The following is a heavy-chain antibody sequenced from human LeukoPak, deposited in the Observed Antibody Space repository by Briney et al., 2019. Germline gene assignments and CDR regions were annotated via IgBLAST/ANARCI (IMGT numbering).Heavy chain of an antibody. V-gene: IGHV3-21*01. D-gene: IGHD1/OR15-1a*01. CDR3: ARGGTGTTGTRGDY. Sequence: GGSLRLSCEASGFTFSSYSMNWVRQAPGKGLEWVSSISSSSSYIYYADSVKGRFTISRDNAKNSLYLQMNSLRAEDTAVYYCARGGTGTTGTRGDYWGQGTLVTVSS. CDR2: ISSSSSYI. CDR1: GFTFSSYS. J-gene: IGHJ4*02.